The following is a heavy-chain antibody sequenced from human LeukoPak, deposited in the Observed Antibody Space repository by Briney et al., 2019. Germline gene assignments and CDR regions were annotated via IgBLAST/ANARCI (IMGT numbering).Heavy chain of an antibody. CDR2: TDHSGNT. J-gene: IGHJ4*02. D-gene: IGHD5-18*01. CDR1: GGSISSRNW. V-gene: IGHV4-4*02. CDR3: ARGMQASRCSFNFDH. Sequence: AGTLSLTCAVSGGSISSRNWWNWVRQPPGKGLEWIAETDHSGNTDYNPSLKSRVTISVDKSKNQFSLRFSYVTAADTAIYYCARGMQASRCSFNFDHWGQGTLVTVSS.